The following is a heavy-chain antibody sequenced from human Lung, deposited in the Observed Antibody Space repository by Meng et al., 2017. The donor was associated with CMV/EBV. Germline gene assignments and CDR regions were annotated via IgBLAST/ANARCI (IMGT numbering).Heavy chain of an antibody. D-gene: IGHD6-19*01. CDR3: ARRRIAVAGFDP. CDR1: GYTFTSYG. CDR2: ISAYNGNT. J-gene: IGHJ5*02. Sequence: ASXXVFXKASGYTFTSYGISWVRQAPGQGLEWMGWISAYNGNTNYAQKLQGRVTMTTDTSTSTAYMELRSLRSDDTAVYYCARRRIAVAGFDPWGQGTLVTVSS. V-gene: IGHV1-18*01.